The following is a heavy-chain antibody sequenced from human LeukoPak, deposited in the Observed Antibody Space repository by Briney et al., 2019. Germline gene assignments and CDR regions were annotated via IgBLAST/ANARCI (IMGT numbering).Heavy chain of an antibody. CDR1: GYTFTSYY. Sequence: ASAKVSCKASGYTFTSYYMHWVRQAPGQGLEWMGIINPSGGSTSYAQKFQGRVTMTRDTSTSTVYMELSSLRSEDTAVYYCAREIEYYDFWSGYPKAQYYFDYWGQGTLVTVSS. D-gene: IGHD3-3*01. J-gene: IGHJ4*02. CDR3: AREIEYYDFWSGYPKAQYYFDY. CDR2: INPSGGST. V-gene: IGHV1-46*01.